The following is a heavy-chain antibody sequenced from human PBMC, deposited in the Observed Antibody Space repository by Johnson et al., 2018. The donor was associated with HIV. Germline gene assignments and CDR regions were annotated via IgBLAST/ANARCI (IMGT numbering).Heavy chain of an antibody. Sequence: EVQLVESGGGLVQPGGSLRLSCAASGFTFSSYAMHWVRQAPGKGLEYVSAISSNGGSTYYANSVKGRFTISRDNSKNTLHLQLGSLRAEDMAVYYCARDSIPYVVVTLGAFDIWGQGTMVTVSS. J-gene: IGHJ3*02. CDR1: GFTFSSYA. CDR3: ARDSIPYVVVTLGAFDI. CDR2: ISSNGGST. D-gene: IGHD3-22*01. V-gene: IGHV3-64*01.